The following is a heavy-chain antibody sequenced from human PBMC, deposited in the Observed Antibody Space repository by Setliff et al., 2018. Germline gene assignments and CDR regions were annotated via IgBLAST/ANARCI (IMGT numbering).Heavy chain of an antibody. V-gene: IGHV3-33*08. D-gene: IGHD2-15*01. Sequence: SLRLSCAASGFTFSSYRMHWVRQAPGKGLEWVAVIWDDGGNKYHADSVKGRFTISRDNSKNTLYLQMNSLRPEDTAVYYRARTCSGSGCYAGLESWGQGTPVTVSS. CDR3: ARTCSGSGCYAGLES. J-gene: IGHJ4*02. CDR1: GFTFSSYR. CDR2: IWDDGGNK.